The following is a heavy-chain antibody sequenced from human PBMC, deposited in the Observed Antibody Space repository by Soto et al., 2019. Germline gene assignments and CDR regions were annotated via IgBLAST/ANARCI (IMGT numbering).Heavy chain of an antibody. CDR1: GFTFTSSA. D-gene: IGHD6-13*01. V-gene: IGHV1-58*02. J-gene: IGHJ6*03. CDR2: IVVGSGNT. Sequence: ASVKVSCKASGFTFTSSAMQWVRQARGQRLEWIGWIVVGSGNTNYAQKFQERVTITRDMSTSTAYMELSSLRSEDTAVYYCAALSSSSWSQIPYYMDVWGKGTTVTVSS. CDR3: AALSSSSWSQIPYYMDV.